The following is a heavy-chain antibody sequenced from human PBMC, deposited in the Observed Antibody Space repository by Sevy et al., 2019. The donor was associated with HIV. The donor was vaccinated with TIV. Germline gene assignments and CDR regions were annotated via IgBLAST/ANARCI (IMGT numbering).Heavy chain of an antibody. CDR2: IRYDGSNK. Sequence: GGSLRLSCAASGFTFSSYGMHWVRQAPGKGLEWVAFIRYDGSNKYYADSVKGRFTISRDNSKKTLYLQMNSLRAEDTAVYYCAKGDRTFYGLDVWGQGTTVTVSS. D-gene: IGHD2-15*01. J-gene: IGHJ6*02. CDR3: AKGDRTFYGLDV. CDR1: GFTFSSYG. V-gene: IGHV3-30*02.